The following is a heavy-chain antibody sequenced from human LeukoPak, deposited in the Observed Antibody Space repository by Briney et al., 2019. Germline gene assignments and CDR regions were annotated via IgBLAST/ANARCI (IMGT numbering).Heavy chain of an antibody. CDR1: GFNFRDAA. V-gene: IGHV3-23*01. CDR3: AKDIQLST. Sequence: GGSLRLSCAASGFNFRDAAMTWVRQAPGKGLEWVSLIGPVRDSPFYADSVKGRFTISRDNSKNTLSLQMNSLRVEDTAIYYCAKDIQLSTWGLGTMLSVSS. CDR2: IGPVRDSP. J-gene: IGHJ3*01. D-gene: IGHD5-24*01.